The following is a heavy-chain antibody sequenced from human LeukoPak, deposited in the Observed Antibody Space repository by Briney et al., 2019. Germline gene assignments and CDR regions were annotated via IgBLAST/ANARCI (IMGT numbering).Heavy chain of an antibody. Sequence: GGSLRLSCAASGFTFSSYWMSWVRQAPGKGLVWVSLISTDGSTTHYADSVKGRFTISRDNSKNTLYLQMNGLRAEDTAVYYCASQWGSGGAPRPFDYWGQGTLATVSS. CDR3: ASQWGSGGAPRPFDY. V-gene: IGHV3-23*01. CDR1: GFTFSSYW. D-gene: IGHD3-16*01. CDR2: ISTDGSTT. J-gene: IGHJ4*02.